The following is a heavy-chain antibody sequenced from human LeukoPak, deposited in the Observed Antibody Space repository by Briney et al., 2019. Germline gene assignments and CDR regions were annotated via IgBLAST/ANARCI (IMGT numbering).Heavy chain of an antibody. V-gene: IGHV1-8*01. J-gene: IGHJ6*03. CDR3: ARVGKEYSSGWLNYYYMDV. CDR2: MNPNSGNT. CDR1: RYTFTSYD. D-gene: IGHD6-19*01. Sequence: GASVTVSCKASRYTFTSYDINWVRQATGQGLEWMGWMNPNSGNTGYVQKFQGRVTMTRNTSISTAYMELSSLRSEDTAVYYCARVGKEYSSGWLNYYYMDVWGKGTTVTVSS.